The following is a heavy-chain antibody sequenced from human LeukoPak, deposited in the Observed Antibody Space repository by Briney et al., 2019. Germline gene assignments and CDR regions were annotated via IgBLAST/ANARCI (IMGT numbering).Heavy chain of an antibody. V-gene: IGHV3-23*01. CDR3: AKNGAVAGDGHFDY. D-gene: IGHD6-19*01. Sequence: GGSLRLSCAASGFTFSSYAVSWVRQAPGKGLEWVSAISGSGGSTYYADSVKGRFTISRDNSKNTLYLQMNSLRAEDTAVYYCAKNGAVAGDGHFDYWGQGTLVTVSS. CDR1: GFTFSSYA. CDR2: ISGSGGST. J-gene: IGHJ4*02.